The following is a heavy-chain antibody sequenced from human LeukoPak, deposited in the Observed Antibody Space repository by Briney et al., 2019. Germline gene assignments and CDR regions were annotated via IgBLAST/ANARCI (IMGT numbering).Heavy chain of an antibody. CDR3: ARESDVGKDFDC. J-gene: IGHJ4*02. D-gene: IGHD1-1*01. V-gene: IGHV1-46*01. CDR2: INPSNGDT. CDR1: GYTFTYHY. Sequence: GASVKVSCEASGYTFTYHYIHLVRQAPGQGLEWMGIINPSNGDTNYAQRFQGRVTMTRGTSTSTVYMELSSLDSEDTAVYYCARESDVGKDFDCWGQGTLVTVSS.